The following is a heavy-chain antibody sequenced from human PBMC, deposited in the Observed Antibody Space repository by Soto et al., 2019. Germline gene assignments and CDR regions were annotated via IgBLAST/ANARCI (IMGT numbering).Heavy chain of an antibody. CDR3: ARRSSGWYFDY. J-gene: IGHJ4*02. CDR1: GFTFSSYA. Sequence: EVQLLESGGGLVQPGGSLRLSCAASGFTFSSYAMSWVRQAPGKGLEWVSAISDSGDSTYYADSVKGRFTISRDNSKNTLYLQMNSLRAEDTAVYYCARRSSGWYFDYWGQGTLVTVSS. CDR2: ISDSGDST. V-gene: IGHV3-23*01. D-gene: IGHD6-19*01.